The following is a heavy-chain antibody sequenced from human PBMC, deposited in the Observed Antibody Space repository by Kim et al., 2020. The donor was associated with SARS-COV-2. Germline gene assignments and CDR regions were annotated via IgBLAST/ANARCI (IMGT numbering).Heavy chain of an antibody. CDR2: IVVGSGNT. Sequence: SVKVSCKASGFTFTSSAVQWVRQARGQRLEWIGWIVVGSGNTNYAQKFQERVTITRDMSTSTAYMELSSLRSEDTAVYYCAADGISGSYYVLEYYYYGMDVWGQGTTVTVSS. V-gene: IGHV1-58*01. D-gene: IGHD1-26*01. CDR1: GFTFTSSA. J-gene: IGHJ6*02. CDR3: AADGISGSYYVLEYYYYGMDV.